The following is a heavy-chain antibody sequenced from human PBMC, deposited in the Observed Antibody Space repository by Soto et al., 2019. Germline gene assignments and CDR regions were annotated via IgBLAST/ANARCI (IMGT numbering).Heavy chain of an antibody. Sequence: ASVKVSCKASGYTFTSYGISWVRQAPGQGLEWMGWISAYNGNTNYARNLQGRVTMTTDTSTGTSYMVLRSLTSDDTAVYYCARRGVLPDYWGQGTLVTVSS. J-gene: IGHJ4*02. CDR1: GYTFTSYG. D-gene: IGHD3-10*01. CDR2: ISAYNGNT. V-gene: IGHV1-18*01. CDR3: ARRGVLPDY.